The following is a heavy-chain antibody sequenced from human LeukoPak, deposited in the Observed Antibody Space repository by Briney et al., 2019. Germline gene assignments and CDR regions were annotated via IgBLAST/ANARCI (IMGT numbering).Heavy chain of an antibody. J-gene: IGHJ4*02. CDR2: IYSGGST. Sequence: GGSLRLSCAASGFTVSSNYMSWVRQAPGKGLEWVSVIYSGGSTYYADSVKGRFTISRDNSKNTLHLQMNSLRAEDTAVYYCARGEDYGDYFYYWRQGTLVTVSS. CDR3: ARGEDYGDYFYY. CDR1: GFTVSSNY. V-gene: IGHV3-53*01. D-gene: IGHD4-17*01.